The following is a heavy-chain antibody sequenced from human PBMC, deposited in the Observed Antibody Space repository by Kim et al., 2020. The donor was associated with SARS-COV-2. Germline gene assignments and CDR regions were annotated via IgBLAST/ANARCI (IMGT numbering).Heavy chain of an antibody. Sequence: SETLSLTCAVYGGSFSGYYWSWIRQPPGKGLEWIGEINHSGSTNYNSSLKSRVTISVETAKNQYSLKLSSVTAADTAGYYCARGYSSSSQRGYYYYYGMDVWGQGTTVTVSS. D-gene: IGHD6-13*01. CDR1: GGSFSGYY. CDR3: ARGYSSSSQRGYYYYYGMDV. V-gene: IGHV4-34*01. J-gene: IGHJ6*02. CDR2: INHSGST.